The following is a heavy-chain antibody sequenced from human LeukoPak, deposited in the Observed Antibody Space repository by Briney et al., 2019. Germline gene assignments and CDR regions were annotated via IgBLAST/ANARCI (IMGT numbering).Heavy chain of an antibody. J-gene: IGHJ4*02. Sequence: GGSLRLSCTASGFIFSGSWMAWIRQAPGKGLEWVAIIKKDGSEKYYVDSMKGRFTISRDNAKNSLFLQMNSLRAEDTAVYYCTKEASQSYGRTWGQGTLVTVSS. CDR2: IKKDGSEK. D-gene: IGHD4-23*01. V-gene: IGHV3-7*03. CDR1: GFIFSGSW. CDR3: TKEASQSYGRT.